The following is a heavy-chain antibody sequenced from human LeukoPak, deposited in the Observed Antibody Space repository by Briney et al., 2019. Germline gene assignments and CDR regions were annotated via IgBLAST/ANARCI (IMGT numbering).Heavy chain of an antibody. J-gene: IGHJ4*02. D-gene: IGHD2-15*01. Sequence: GASVKVSCKASGYTFTSYAMHWVRQAPGQRLEWMGWINAGNGNTKYSQKSQGRVTITRDTSASTAYMELSSLRSEDTAVYYCASTGYCSGGSCYEFDYWGQGTLVTVSS. CDR1: GYTFTSYA. CDR3: ASTGYCSGGSCYEFDY. CDR2: INAGNGNT. V-gene: IGHV1-3*01.